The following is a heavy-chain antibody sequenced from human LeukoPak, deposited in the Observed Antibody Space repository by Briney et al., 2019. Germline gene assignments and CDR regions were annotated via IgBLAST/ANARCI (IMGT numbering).Heavy chain of an antibody. CDR1: GYTSTFYD. V-gene: IGHV1-8*01. Sequence: AAVKLSCNASGYTSTFYDNNWGRQPTAQGLEWMGWITHNSGNTGYAQKFQGRVTMTRNTSISTAYMELSSLRSEDTAVYYCSRALPLIAVAVGGYYYYMDVWGKGTTVTVSS. D-gene: IGHD6-19*01. CDR3: SRALPLIAVAVGGYYYYMDV. CDR2: ITHNSGNT. J-gene: IGHJ6*03.